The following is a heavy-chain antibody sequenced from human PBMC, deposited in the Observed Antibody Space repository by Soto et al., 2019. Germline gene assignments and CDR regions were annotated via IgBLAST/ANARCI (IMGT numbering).Heavy chain of an antibody. CDR3: AREAAGYQSWFDP. J-gene: IGHJ5*02. CDR2: IYHSEST. V-gene: IGHV4-31*03. D-gene: IGHD2-2*01. Sequence: QVQLQESGPGLVKPSQTLSLTCTVSGGSISSGGYYRSWIRQHPGKGLEWIGYIYHSESTNYNPYLRRRVTYSVDPSKSQVTLKLRSVTAADTAVYYCAREAAGYQSWFDPWGQGALVTVSS. CDR1: GGSISSGGYY.